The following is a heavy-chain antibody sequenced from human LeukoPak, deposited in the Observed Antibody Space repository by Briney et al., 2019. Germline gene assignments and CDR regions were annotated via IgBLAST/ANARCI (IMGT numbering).Heavy chain of an antibody. J-gene: IGHJ4*02. V-gene: IGHV4-59*01. Sequence: SETLSLTCTVSGVSISSYYWSWLRQPPGKGLEWIGYIYYSGSTNYNPSLKSRVTISVDTSKNQFSLKLSSVTAADTAVYYCARAGSSTNGEIDYWGQGTLVTVSS. CDR1: GVSISSYY. D-gene: IGHD2-2*01. CDR2: IYYSGST. CDR3: ARAGSSTNGEIDY.